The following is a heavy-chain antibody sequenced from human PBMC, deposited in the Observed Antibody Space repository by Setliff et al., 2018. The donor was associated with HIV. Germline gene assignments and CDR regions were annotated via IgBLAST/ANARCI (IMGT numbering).Heavy chain of an antibody. CDR1: GGSISGHY. CDR3: ARRLQFLEFLHGVGGLDV. CDR2: INTSGST. J-gene: IGHJ6*02. Sequence: SETLSLTCTVSGGSISGHYWSWIRQPPGKGLEWIGRINTSGSTNYNPSLKSRVTISVDKSQNQFSLKLSSVTAADTAVYYCARRLQFLEFLHGVGGLDVWGQGTTVTVSS. D-gene: IGHD3-3*01. V-gene: IGHV4-4*09.